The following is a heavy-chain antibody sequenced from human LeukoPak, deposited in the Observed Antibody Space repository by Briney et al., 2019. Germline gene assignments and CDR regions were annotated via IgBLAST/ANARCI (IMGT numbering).Heavy chain of an antibody. J-gene: IGHJ4*02. CDR3: ATIVVVPAAIPFDY. D-gene: IGHD2-2*02. CDR2: IYTSGST. CDR1: GGSISSSY. V-gene: IGHV4-4*07. Sequence: SETLSLTCTVSGGSISSSYWSWIRQPAGQGLEWIGRIYTSGSTNYNPSLKSRVTMSVDTSKNQFSLNLRSVTAADTAVYYCATIVVVPAAIPFDYWGQGTLVTVSS.